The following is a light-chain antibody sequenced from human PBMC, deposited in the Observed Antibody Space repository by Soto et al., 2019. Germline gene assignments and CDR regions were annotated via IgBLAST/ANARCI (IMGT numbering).Light chain of an antibody. J-gene: IGLJ1*01. Sequence: QSVLTQPASVSGSPGQSITISCTGTSSDVGGYNYVSWYQHHPGKAPKLMIFEVSSRPSGISNRYSGSKSGNSASLTISGLQADDEADYYCCSLTTSHTYVFGSRTKLTVL. CDR3: CSLTTSHTYV. V-gene: IGLV2-14*01. CDR2: EVS. CDR1: SSDVGGYNY.